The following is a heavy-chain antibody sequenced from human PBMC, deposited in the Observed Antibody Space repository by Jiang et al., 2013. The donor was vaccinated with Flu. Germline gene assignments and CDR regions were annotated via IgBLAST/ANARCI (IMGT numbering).Heavy chain of an antibody. Sequence: GSGLVKPSGTLSLTCAVSGGSISSSNWWSWVRQPPGKGLEWIGEIYHSGSTNYNPSLKSRVTISVDKSKNQFSLKLSSVTAADTAVYYCARVPATVVTMGYYYYGMDVWGPRDHGHRLL. D-gene: IGHD4-23*01. CDR1: GGSISSSNW. J-gene: IGHJ6*01. V-gene: IGHV4-4*02. CDR3: ARVPATVVTMGYYYYGMDV. CDR2: IYHSGST.